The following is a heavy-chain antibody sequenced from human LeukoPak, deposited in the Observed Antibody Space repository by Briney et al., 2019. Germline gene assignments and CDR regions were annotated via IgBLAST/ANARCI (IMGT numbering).Heavy chain of an antibody. CDR2: INHSGST. Sequence: ASETLSLTCAVYGGSFSGYYWSWTRQPPGKGLEWIGEINHSGSTNYNPSLKSRVTISVDTSKNQFSLKLSSVTAADTAVYYCARGFYGPSDYWGQGTLVTVSS. CDR3: ARGFYGPSDY. CDR1: GGSFSGYY. J-gene: IGHJ4*02. D-gene: IGHD4-17*01. V-gene: IGHV4-34*01.